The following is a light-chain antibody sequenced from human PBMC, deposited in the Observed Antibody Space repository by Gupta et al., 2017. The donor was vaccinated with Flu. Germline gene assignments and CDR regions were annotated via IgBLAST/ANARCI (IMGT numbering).Light chain of an antibody. CDR3: QAWDTTTGV. J-gene: IGLJ1*01. Sequence: SPGQTASITCSGDKLGDKSVCWYQQRPGQPPVLVIFQDKKRPSGIHERFSGSNSGNTATLTISGTQAMDEADYYCQAWDTTTGVFGPGTKVTVL. V-gene: IGLV3-1*01. CDR1: KLGDKS. CDR2: QDK.